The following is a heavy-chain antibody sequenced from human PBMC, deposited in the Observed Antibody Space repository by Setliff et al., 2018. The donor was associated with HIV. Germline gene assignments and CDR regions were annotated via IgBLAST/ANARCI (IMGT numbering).Heavy chain of an antibody. CDR1: GGTFSTYA. CDR3: ARGWFSGYDYEF. D-gene: IGHD5-12*01. Sequence: GASVKVSCKASGGTFSTYAISWVRQAPGQGLEWMGGIIPIFGTADYAQKFQGRVTITADESTSTAYMELSSLRSEDTAVYYCARGWFSGYDYEFWGQGTLVTVSS. CDR2: IIPIFGTA. V-gene: IGHV1-69*13. J-gene: IGHJ4*02.